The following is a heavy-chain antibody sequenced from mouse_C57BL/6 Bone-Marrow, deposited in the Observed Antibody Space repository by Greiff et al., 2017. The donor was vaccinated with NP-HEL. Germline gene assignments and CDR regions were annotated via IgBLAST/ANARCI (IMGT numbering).Heavy chain of an antibody. CDR2: IHPTSGST. J-gene: IGHJ3*01. V-gene: IGHV1-64*01. D-gene: IGHD1-1*01. CDR3: AMPFYYYGSSCAWFAY. Sequence: VQLQQPGAELVKPGASVKLSCKASGYTFTSYWMHWVKQRPGQGLEWIGMIHPTSGSTNYNEKFKSKATLTVDKSSSTAYMQLSSLTSEDSAVYYCAMPFYYYGSSCAWFAYWGQGTLVTVSA. CDR1: GYTFTSYW.